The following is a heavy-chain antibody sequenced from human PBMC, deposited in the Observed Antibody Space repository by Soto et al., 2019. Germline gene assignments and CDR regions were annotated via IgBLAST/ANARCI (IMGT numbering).Heavy chain of an antibody. Sequence: QVQLEESGGGVVQPGGSLRLSCAASGLIFRTYAMHWVRQAPGKGLEWVAVVSSDGSDKNYADSVKGRFTISRDNSKNTLFLQMSSLRADDTAVYYCAREAIAAAGPLDKWGPGTLVIVSS. J-gene: IGHJ4*02. D-gene: IGHD6-13*01. CDR2: VSSDGSDK. CDR1: GLIFRTYA. CDR3: AREAIAAAGPLDK. V-gene: IGHV3-33*01.